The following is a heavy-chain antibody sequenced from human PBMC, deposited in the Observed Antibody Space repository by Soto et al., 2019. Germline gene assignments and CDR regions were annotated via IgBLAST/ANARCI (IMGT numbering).Heavy chain of an antibody. Sequence: QLQLQESGPGLVKPSETLSLTCTVSGGSTSSSSYYWGWIRQPPGKGLEWIGSINYSGGTYYHPSLTSPVTISADTSKYQSSLTLSSVTAADTAVYYCARQLFLTYYFDYWGQGTLVTVSS. V-gene: IGHV4-39*01. CDR1: GGSTSSSSYY. J-gene: IGHJ4*02. CDR2: INYSGGT. D-gene: IGHD2-21*01. CDR3: ARQLFLTYYFDY.